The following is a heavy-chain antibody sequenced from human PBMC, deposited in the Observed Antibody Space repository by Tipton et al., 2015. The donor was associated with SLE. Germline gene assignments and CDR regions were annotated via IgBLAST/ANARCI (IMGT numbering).Heavy chain of an antibody. CDR1: DDSISSGGYS. Sequence: TLSLTCAVSDDSISSGGYSWSWIRQPPGKGLEWIGYIYYSGSTYYNPSLKSRVTISVDTSKNQFSLKLTSVTAADTAMYYCARGGVEGSKWNIPDYWGQGTLVTVSS. D-gene: IGHD1/OR15-1a*01. V-gene: IGHV4-30-4*07. J-gene: IGHJ4*02. CDR3: ARGGVEGSKWNIPDY. CDR2: IYYSGST.